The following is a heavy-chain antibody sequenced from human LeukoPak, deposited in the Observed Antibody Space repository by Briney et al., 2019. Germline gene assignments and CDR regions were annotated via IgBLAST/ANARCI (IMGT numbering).Heavy chain of an antibody. V-gene: IGHV4-59*12. J-gene: IGHJ5*02. CDR3: ARDYGDYGGWFDP. CDR1: GGSISSYY. Sequence: SETLSLTCTVSGGSISSYYWSWIRQPPGKGLEWIGYIDYNGRTNYNPSLKSRVTISIDKSKIQFSLKLTSVTAADTAVYYCARDYGDYGGWFDPWGQGTLVIVSS. D-gene: IGHD4-17*01. CDR2: IDYNGRT.